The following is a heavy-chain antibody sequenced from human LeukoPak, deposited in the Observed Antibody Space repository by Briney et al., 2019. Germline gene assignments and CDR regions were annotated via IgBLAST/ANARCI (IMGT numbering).Heavy chain of an antibody. D-gene: IGHD6-19*01. Sequence: EASVKVSCKASGYTFTGYYMHWVRQAPGQGLEWMGWINPNSGGTNYAQKFQGRVTMTRDTSISTAYMELSKLRSDDTAVYYCARPKSPSEQWSKNWFDPWGQGTLVTVSS. CDR3: ARPKSPSEQWSKNWFDP. V-gene: IGHV1-2*02. CDR2: INPNSGGT. J-gene: IGHJ5*02. CDR1: GYTFTGYY.